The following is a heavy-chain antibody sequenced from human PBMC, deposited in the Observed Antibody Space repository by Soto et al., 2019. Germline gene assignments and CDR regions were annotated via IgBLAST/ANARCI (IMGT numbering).Heavy chain of an antibody. D-gene: IGHD5-18*01. CDR1: GGTFSSYA. V-gene: IGHV1-69*06. CDR3: ARVGGTGGYTYGLDY. Sequence: QVQLVQSRAEVKKPGSSVKVSCKASGGTFSSYAISWVRQAPGQGLERMGGMIPVFGTGIYAQKYQARVTITTDKSTNTAYMELDSLGSEDTAVYFCARVGGTGGYTYGLDYWGQGTLVTVSS. J-gene: IGHJ4*02. CDR2: MIPVFGTG.